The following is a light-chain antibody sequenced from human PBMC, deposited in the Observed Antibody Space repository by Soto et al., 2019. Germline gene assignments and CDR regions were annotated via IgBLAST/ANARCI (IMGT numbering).Light chain of an antibody. CDR2: AAS. CDR1: QGINNY. CDR3: QKYHSALLP. V-gene: IGKV1-27*01. Sequence: DIQMTQSPPSXSAYVRDRGSITCRASQGINNYLAWYQQKPGKVPKLLIYAASTLQSGVPSRFSGSGSGTDFTLTIHSLQPEDVSTYYCQKYHSALLPVGAGTNVQSK. J-gene: IGKJ4*01.